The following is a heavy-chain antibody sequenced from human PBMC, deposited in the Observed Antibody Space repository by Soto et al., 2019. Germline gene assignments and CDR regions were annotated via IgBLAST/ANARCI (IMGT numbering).Heavy chain of an antibody. V-gene: IGHV1-2*04. CDR3: ARGQNSGWYYDY. CDR1: GYTFTGYY. J-gene: IGHJ4*02. CDR2: INPNSGAT. D-gene: IGHD6-19*01. Sequence: QVQLVQSGAEVSKPGASVKVSCKASGYTFTGYYIHWVRQAPGQGLEWMGWINPNSGATNYAQKLQGWVTMTRDTSISTAYMELSSLRSDDTAMYYCARGQNSGWYYDYWGRGTLVTVSS.